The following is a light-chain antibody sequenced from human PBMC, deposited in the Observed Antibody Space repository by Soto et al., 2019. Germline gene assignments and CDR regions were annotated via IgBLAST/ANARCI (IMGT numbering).Light chain of an antibody. J-gene: IGKJ2*01. Sequence: DIQMTQSPSTLSASVGDRVTITCRASQSISICLAWYQQKPGKAPKLLIYDASSLESGVPSRFSGSGSGTDFTLTISSLQPDDFATYYCQQYNSYLYTFGQGTKLEIK. CDR1: QSISIC. V-gene: IGKV1-5*01. CDR3: QQYNSYLYT. CDR2: DAS.